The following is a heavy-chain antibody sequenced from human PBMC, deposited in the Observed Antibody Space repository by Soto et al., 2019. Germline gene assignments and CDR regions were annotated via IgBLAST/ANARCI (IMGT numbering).Heavy chain of an antibody. CDR2: ITTSGGNT. V-gene: IGHV3-23*01. J-gene: IGHJ6*03. D-gene: IGHD2-8*01. CDR3: AGRYCTDGVCYTNYYYNIDV. CDR1: GFTFSTYA. Sequence: EVQLLESGGGLVQPGGSLRLSCAASGFTFSTYAMSWVRQAPGKGLEWVSTITTSGGNTYYADSVQGRFTISRDNSKNTLYLQMNSLRAEDTAVYYCAGRYCTDGVCYTNYYYNIDVWRKGTTVTVSS.